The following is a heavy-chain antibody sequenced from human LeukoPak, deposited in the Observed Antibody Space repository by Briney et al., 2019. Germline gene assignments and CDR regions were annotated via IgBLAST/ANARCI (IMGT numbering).Heavy chain of an antibody. Sequence: GGSLRLSCAASGLIFSSYAMSWVRQAPGKGLEWVSGVTGSGGTTYYADSVKGRFTISRDNSKNTLYLQMNSLRAEDTAVYYCAKGPLPYYYDSSGVDYWGQGTLVTVSS. J-gene: IGHJ4*02. CDR1: GLIFSSYA. V-gene: IGHV3-23*01. CDR2: VTGSGGTT. D-gene: IGHD3-22*01. CDR3: AKGPLPYYYDSSGVDY.